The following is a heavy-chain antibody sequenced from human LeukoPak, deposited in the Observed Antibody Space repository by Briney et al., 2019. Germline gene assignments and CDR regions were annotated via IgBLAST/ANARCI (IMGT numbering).Heavy chain of an antibody. V-gene: IGHV4-59*01. CDR1: GGSITSYY. CDR3: ARGSGWLPDC. J-gene: IGHJ4*02. D-gene: IGHD6-19*01. CDR2: IYYSGNT. Sequence: PSETLSLTCTVSGGSITSYYWSWLRQPPGKGLEWIGYIYYSGNTNYNPSLKSRVTISVDTSKNEFSLQLTSVTAADTAVYYCARGSGWLPDCWGQGTLVTVSS.